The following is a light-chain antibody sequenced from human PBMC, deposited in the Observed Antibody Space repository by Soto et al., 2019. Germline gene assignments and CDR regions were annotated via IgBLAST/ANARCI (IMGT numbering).Light chain of an antibody. V-gene: IGKV1-5*03. J-gene: IGKJ3*01. CDR1: QSISSW. Sequence: DIQMTQSPSTLSASVGDRVTITCRASQSISSWLARYQQKPGKAPKLLIYKASSLESGVPSRFSGSGSGTEFTLTISSLQPDDFATYYCQQYNSPPGFTFGPGTKVDIK. CDR3: QQYNSPPGFT. CDR2: KAS.